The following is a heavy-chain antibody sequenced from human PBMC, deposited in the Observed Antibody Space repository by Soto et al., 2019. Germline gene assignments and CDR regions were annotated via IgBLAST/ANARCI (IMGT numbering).Heavy chain of an antibody. Sequence: SQTLSLTCAITGDSVSSNSAGWSWVRQSPSRGLEWLGRTYYRSKWYYEYAVSVRGRITINPDTSKNQYSLQLNSVTPEDTAVYFCARGEQYSGRIFDYWGQGTLVAVSS. V-gene: IGHV6-1*01. CDR1: GDSVSSNSAG. CDR3: ARGEQYSGRIFDY. CDR2: TYYRSKWYY. D-gene: IGHD1-26*01. J-gene: IGHJ4*01.